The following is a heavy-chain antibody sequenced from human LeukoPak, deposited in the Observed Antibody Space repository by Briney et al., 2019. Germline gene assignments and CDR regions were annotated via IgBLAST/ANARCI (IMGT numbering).Heavy chain of an antibody. CDR2: IYYSGST. Sequence: SETLSLTCTVSGGSISSSSYYWGWIRQPPGKGLEWIGSIYYSGSTYYNPSLKSRVTISVDTSKNQYSLKLSSVTAADTAVYYCARETVPAAGYFDYWGQGTLVTVSS. CDR1: GGSISSSSYY. CDR3: ARETVPAAGYFDY. V-gene: IGHV4-39*02. J-gene: IGHJ4*02. D-gene: IGHD2-2*01.